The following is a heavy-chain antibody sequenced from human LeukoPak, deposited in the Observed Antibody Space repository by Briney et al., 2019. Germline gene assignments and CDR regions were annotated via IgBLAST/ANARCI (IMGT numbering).Heavy chain of an antibody. Sequence: GGSLRLSCAASGFTVSSNYMSWVRQAPGKGLEWVSVLFSDGSTYYADSVKGRFTISGDNSKNTLYLQMNSLRAEDTAVYYCARGSMTTVTKIDYWGQGTLVTVSS. CDR1: GFTVSSNY. D-gene: IGHD4-17*01. J-gene: IGHJ4*02. CDR2: LFSDGST. CDR3: ARGSMTTVTKIDY. V-gene: IGHV3-53*01.